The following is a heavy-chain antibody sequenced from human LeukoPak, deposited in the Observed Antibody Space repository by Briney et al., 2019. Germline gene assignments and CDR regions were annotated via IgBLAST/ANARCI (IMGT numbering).Heavy chain of an antibody. CDR2: ISGSGDTT. D-gene: IGHD1-14*01. Sequence: GGSLRLSCAASGFTVSSNFLSWVRQAPGKGLEWVSGISGSGDTTYYADSVKGRFTISRDNSKNTLYLQMSSLRVEDTGVYYCAKGHSAHGTGFDCWGQGTQVAVSS. CDR3: AKGHSAHGTGFDC. CDR1: GFTVSSNF. J-gene: IGHJ4*02. V-gene: IGHV3-23*01.